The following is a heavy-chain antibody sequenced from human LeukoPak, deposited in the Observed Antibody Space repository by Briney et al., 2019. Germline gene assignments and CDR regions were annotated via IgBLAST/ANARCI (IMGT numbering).Heavy chain of an antibody. CDR1: GYTFTSCD. CDR2: KHPNSGNT. CDR3: ARAYGDYGYPYYYYGMDV. J-gene: IGHJ6*02. D-gene: IGHD4-17*01. V-gene: IGHV1-8*01. Sequence: ASVKVSCKASGYTFTSCDINWVRQATGQGLEGMGCKHPNSGNTGYAQKFQGRVTMTRHTSISTDYMELSSPRSQDTAVYYCARAYGDYGYPYYYYGMDVWGQGTTVTVSS.